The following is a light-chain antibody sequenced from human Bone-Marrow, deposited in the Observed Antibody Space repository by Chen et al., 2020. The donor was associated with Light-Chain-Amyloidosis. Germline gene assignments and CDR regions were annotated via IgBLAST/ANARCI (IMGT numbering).Light chain of an antibody. CDR3: KQYNDWALT. CDR1: QSVGSN. CDR2: GAS. V-gene: IGKV3-15*01. J-gene: IGKJ4*01. Sequence: EIVVTQSPATLSVSPGERATLSGRASQSVGSNLAWYQQSPGQPPRLLINGASTRATGIPGRFSGSGSGAEFTLTITSLQSEDFAVYYCKQYNDWALTFGGGTKVEIK.